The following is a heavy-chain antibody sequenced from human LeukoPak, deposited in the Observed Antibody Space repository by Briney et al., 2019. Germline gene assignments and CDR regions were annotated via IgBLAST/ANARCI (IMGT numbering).Heavy chain of an antibody. CDR2: IQYDGSKK. D-gene: IGHD1-26*01. J-gene: IGHJ6*03. CDR1: GFTFSSYG. V-gene: IGHV3-30*02. CDR3: ARERLVGATDYYYYMDV. Sequence: GGSLRLSCAASGFTFSSYGIHWVRQAPGKGLEWVAFIQYDGSKKYYADSVKGRFTSSRDNSRDTVYLQMNGLRAEDTAVYYCARERLVGATDYYYYMDVWGKGTTVTISS.